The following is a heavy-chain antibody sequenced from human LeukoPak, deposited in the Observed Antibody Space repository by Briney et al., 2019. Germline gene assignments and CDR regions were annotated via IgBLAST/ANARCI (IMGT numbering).Heavy chain of an antibody. CDR3: TRDFSSIWYGTTDY. CDR1: GFTFSSYA. V-gene: IGHV3-49*04. D-gene: IGHD6-13*01. Sequence: GGSLRLSCAASGFTFSSYAMSWVRQAPGKGLEWIGFIRSKAYGGTTEYAASVKGRFTISRDDSKSIAYLQMNSLKTEDTAVYYCTRDFSSIWYGTTDYWGQGTLVTVSS. J-gene: IGHJ4*02. CDR2: IRSKAYGGTT.